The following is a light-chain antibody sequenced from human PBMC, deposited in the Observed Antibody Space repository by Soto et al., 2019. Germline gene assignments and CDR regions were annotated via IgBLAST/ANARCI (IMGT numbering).Light chain of an antibody. CDR2: EVN. CDR1: RSDVGGYNY. V-gene: IGLV2-8*01. CDR3: KPYTGINNWV. Sequence: QSALTEPPCASGSPGQSVTISCTGTRSDVGGYNYVAWYQQHPGKAPKVMIYEVNKRPSGVPARFSGSKSGNTASLTVSGLQAEDEADYSCKPYTGINNWVFGGGTKLTVL. J-gene: IGLJ3*02.